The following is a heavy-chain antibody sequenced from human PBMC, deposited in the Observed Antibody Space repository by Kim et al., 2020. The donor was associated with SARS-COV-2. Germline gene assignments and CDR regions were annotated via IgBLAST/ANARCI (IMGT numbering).Heavy chain of an antibody. CDR3: ANPRQPDY. V-gene: IGHV3-23*01. D-gene: IGHD6-13*01. CDR2: RGDTT. J-gene: IGHJ4*02. Sequence: RGDTTTYAASGKGRFPVSRDTSKNTLYLQMSSLRAEDTAIYYCANPRQPDYWGQGTLVTVSS.